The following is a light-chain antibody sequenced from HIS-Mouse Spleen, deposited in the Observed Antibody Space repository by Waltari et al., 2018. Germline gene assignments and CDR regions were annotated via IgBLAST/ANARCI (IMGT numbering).Light chain of an antibody. V-gene: IGLV7-43*01. Sequence: QTVVTQEPSLTVSPGGTVTLTCASSTGAVTSGYYPNWFQQKPGQAPRALIYSTSNKRSWTPARFSGSLLGGKAPLTLSGVQPEDEAEYYCLLYYGGANWVFGGGTKLTVL. CDR1: TGAVTSGYY. J-gene: IGLJ3*02. CDR2: STS. CDR3: LLYYGGANWV.